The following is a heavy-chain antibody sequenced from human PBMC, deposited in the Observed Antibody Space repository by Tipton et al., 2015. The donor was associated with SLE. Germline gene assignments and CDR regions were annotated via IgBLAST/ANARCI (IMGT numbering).Heavy chain of an antibody. Sequence: TLSLTCTVSGGSISSYYWSWIRQPPGKGLEWIGYIYYSGSTNYNPSLKSRVTISVGTSKNQFSLKLSSVTAADTAVYYCARQRVGDYALFDYWGQGTLVTVSS. CDR1: GGSISSYY. D-gene: IGHD4-17*01. CDR3: ARQRVGDYALFDY. CDR2: IYYSGST. V-gene: IGHV4-59*08. J-gene: IGHJ4*02.